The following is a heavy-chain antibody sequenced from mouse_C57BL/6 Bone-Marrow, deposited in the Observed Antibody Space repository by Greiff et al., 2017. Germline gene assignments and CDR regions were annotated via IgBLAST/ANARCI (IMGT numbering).Heavy chain of an antibody. J-gene: IGHJ3*01. CDR1: GFTFSDYG. CDR2: ISSGSSTI. Sequence: EVKLVESGGGLVKPGGSLKLSCAASGFTFSDYGMHWVRQAPETGLEWVAYISSGSSTIYYADTVKGRFTISRDNAKNTLFLQMTSLRSEDTAMYYCARTGFAYWGQGTLVTVSA. CDR3: ARTGFAY. V-gene: IGHV5-17*01.